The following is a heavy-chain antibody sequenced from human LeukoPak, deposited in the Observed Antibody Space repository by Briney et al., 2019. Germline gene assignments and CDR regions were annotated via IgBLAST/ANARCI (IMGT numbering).Heavy chain of an antibody. D-gene: IGHD3-10*01. CDR1: GFTFSSYD. J-gene: IGHJ6*04. Sequence: PGGSLRLSCAASGFTFSSYDMHWVRHATGKGLEGVSAIGTAGDPYYPGSVKGRFTISRENAKNSLYLQMNSLRAGDTAVYYCARRNRVYGSGSDYGMDVWGKGTTVTVSS. CDR3: ARRNRVYGSGSDYGMDV. V-gene: IGHV3-13*05. CDR2: IGTAGDP.